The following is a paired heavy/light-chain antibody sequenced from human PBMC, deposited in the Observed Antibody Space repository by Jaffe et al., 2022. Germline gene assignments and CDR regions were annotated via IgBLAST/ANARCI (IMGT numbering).Light chain of an antibody. CDR2: DVS. CDR3: CSYAGSCWV. Sequence: QSALTQPRSVSGSPGQSVTISCTGTSSDVGGYNYVSWYQQHPGKAPKLMIYDVSKRPSGVPDRFSGSKSGNTASLTISGLQAEDEADYYCCSYAGSCWVFGGGTKLTVL. CDR1: SSDVGGYNY. J-gene: IGLJ3*02. V-gene: IGLV2-11*01.
Heavy chain of an antibody. J-gene: IGHJ4*02. Sequence: QVQLQESGPGLVKPSETLSLTCAVSGYSISSGYYWGWIRQPPGKGLEWIGSIYHSGSTYYNPSLKSRVTISVDTSKNQFSLKLSSVTAADTAVYYCARHGLTTVVTPRDFDYWGQGTLVTVSS. D-gene: IGHD4-17*01. CDR1: GYSISSGYY. CDR3: ARHGLTTVVTPRDFDY. V-gene: IGHV4-38-2*01. CDR2: IYHSGST.